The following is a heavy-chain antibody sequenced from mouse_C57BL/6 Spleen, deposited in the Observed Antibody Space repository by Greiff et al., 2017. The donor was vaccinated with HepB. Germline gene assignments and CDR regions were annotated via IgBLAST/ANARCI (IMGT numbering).Heavy chain of an antibody. V-gene: IGHV1-53*01. CDR2: INPSNGGT. CDR3: AREDSSGYYAMDY. Sequence: QVQLKQPGTELVKPGASVKLSCKASGYTFTSYWMHWVKQRPGQGLEWIGNINPSNGGTNYNEKFKSKATLTVDKSSSTAYMQLSSLTSEDSAVYYCAREDSSGYYAMDYWGQGTSVTVSS. J-gene: IGHJ4*01. D-gene: IGHD3-2*02. CDR1: GYTFTSYW.